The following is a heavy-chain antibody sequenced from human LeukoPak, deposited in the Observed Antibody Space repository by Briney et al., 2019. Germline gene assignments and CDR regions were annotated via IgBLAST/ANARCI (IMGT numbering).Heavy chain of an antibody. J-gene: IGHJ5*02. CDR1: GDSVSSNSAA. CDR2: TYYRSKWYT. Sequence: SQTLSLTCAISGDSVSSNSAAWNWIRQSPSRGLEWLGRTYYRSKWYTDYALSVKSRITINPDTSKNQFSLQLKYVTPEDTAMYYCARDFSTVVTPVRGWFDPWGRGTLVTVSS. D-gene: IGHD4-23*01. V-gene: IGHV6-1*01. CDR3: ARDFSTVVTPVRGWFDP.